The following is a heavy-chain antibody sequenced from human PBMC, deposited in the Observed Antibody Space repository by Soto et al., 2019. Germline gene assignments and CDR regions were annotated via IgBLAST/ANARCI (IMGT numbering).Heavy chain of an antibody. V-gene: IGHV1-8*01. CDR2: VNPNTDDT. CDR3: ARGHPPGP. Sequence: QVQLVQSGAEVKKPGASVKVSCKASGYTFTSYNINWVRQATGQGLEWMGWVNPNTDDTAYAQQFQGGVTMTTDTSMTTAYMEMTSLRSEDTAVYYCARGHPPGPWGQGTLVTVSS. J-gene: IGHJ5*02. CDR1: GYTFTSYN.